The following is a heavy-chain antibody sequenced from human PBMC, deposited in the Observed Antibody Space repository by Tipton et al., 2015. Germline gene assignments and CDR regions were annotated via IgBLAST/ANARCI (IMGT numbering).Heavy chain of an antibody. CDR2: IYFRGST. J-gene: IGHJ6*02. Sequence: GLVKPSETLSLTCTISNGSINDFYWSWIRQTPGKGLEWIGYIYFRGSTNYNPSLESRVTISFDTSKNEVSLKLASVTAADTALYYCARQGGAYYYGSLTGMDVWGQGTAVTVSS. D-gene: IGHD3-10*01. CDR1: NGSINDFY. V-gene: IGHV4-59*03. CDR3: ARQGGAYYYGSLTGMDV.